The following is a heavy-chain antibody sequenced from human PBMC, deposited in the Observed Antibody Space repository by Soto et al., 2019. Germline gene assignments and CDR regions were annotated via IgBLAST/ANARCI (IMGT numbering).Heavy chain of an antibody. Sequence: GYLRLSCASSGFTFSSYSMNWVRQAPGPGLEWVSSISSSSSYIYYADSVKGRFTISRDNAKNSLYLQMNSLRAEDTAVYYCARDRDIVVVVAATPYYYYGMDVWGQGTTVTVS. J-gene: IGHJ6*02. CDR3: ARDRDIVVVVAATPYYYYGMDV. CDR1: GFTFSSYS. D-gene: IGHD2-15*01. CDR2: ISSSSSYI. V-gene: IGHV3-21*01.